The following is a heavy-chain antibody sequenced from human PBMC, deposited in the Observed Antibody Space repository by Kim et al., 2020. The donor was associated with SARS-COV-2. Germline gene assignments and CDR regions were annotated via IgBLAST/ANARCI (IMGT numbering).Heavy chain of an antibody. D-gene: IGHD6-13*01. CDR2: IWYDGSNK. Sequence: GGSLRLSCAASGFTFSSYGMHWVRQAPGKGLEWVAVIWYDGSNKYYADSVKGRFTISRDNSKNTLYLQMNSLRAEDTAVYYCARDSYPPRWDYWGQGTLVTVSS. CDR3: ARDSYPPRWDY. J-gene: IGHJ4*02. CDR1: GFTFSSYG. V-gene: IGHV3-33*01.